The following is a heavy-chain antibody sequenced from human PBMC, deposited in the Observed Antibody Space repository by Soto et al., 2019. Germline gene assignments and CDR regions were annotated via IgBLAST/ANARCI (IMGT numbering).Heavy chain of an antibody. Sequence: GGSLRLSCAASGFTFSSYAMSWVRQAPGKGLEWVSAISGSGGSTYYADSVKGRFTISRDNSKNTLYLQMNSLRAEDTAVYYCAKGKEAIFEVVIMSFDYWGQGTLVTVSS. V-gene: IGHV3-23*01. CDR2: ISGSGGST. J-gene: IGHJ4*02. CDR3: AKGKEAIFEVVIMSFDY. CDR1: GFTFSSYA. D-gene: IGHD3-3*01.